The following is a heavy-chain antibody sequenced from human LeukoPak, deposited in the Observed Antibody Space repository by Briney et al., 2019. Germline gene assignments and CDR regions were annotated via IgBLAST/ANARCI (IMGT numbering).Heavy chain of an antibody. V-gene: IGHV3-73*01. Sequence: PGGSLKLSCAASGFTFSGSAMHWVRQASGKGLEWVGRIRSKANSYATAYAASVKGRFTISRDDSKNTAYLQMNSLKTEDTAVYYCTSIYCSSTSCYCYWGPGTLVTVSS. J-gene: IGHJ4*02. CDR3: TSIYCSSTSCYCY. CDR2: IRSKANSYAT. D-gene: IGHD2-2*01. CDR1: GFTFSGSA.